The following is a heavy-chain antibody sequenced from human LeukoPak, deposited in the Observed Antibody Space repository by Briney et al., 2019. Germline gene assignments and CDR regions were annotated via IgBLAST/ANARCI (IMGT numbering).Heavy chain of an antibody. Sequence: GGSLRLSCAASGFSFSLYAMNWVRQAPGKGLEWISCIDSGSDDILHADSVRGRFAISRDNAKNTLYLEMNSLRAEDTAVYYCARDAYRPQLIDSWGQGSLVTASS. CDR2: IDSGSDDI. D-gene: IGHD5-18*01. CDR1: GFSFSLYA. J-gene: IGHJ4*02. V-gene: IGHV3-21*05. CDR3: ARDAYRPQLIDS.